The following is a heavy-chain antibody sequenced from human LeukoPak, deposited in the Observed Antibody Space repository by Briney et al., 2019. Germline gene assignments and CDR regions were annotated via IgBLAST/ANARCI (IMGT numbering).Heavy chain of an antibody. CDR2: INPNSGGT. Sequence: ASVKVSCKASGYTFTGYYMHWVRQAPGQGLEWMGWINPNSGGTNYAQKFQGRVTMTRDTSISTAYMELSRLRSDDTAVYYCAGDYGDKDTHNWFDPWGQGTLVTVSS. CDR3: AGDYGDKDTHNWFDP. CDR1: GYTFTGYY. V-gene: IGHV1-2*02. J-gene: IGHJ5*02. D-gene: IGHD5-18*01.